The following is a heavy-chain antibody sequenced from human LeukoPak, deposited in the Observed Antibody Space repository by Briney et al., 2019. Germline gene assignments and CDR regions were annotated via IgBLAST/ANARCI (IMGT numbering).Heavy chain of an antibody. Sequence: SETLSLTCTGSGYSISSGYYWGWIRQPPGKGLEWIGSIYNSGSTYYNPSLKSRVTISVDTSKHQFSLKLSSVTAADTAVYYCARLGYDSSGYPNYFDYWGQGTLVTVSS. CDR1: GYSISSGYY. CDR3: ARLGYDSSGYPNYFDY. J-gene: IGHJ4*02. V-gene: IGHV4-38-2*02. CDR2: IYNSGST. D-gene: IGHD3-22*01.